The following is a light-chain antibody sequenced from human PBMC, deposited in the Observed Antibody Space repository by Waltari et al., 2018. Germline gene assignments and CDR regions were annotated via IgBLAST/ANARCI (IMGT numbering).Light chain of an antibody. V-gene: IGLV4-69*01. CDR2: VNSDGTH. CDR3: QTGGHGTWV. Sequence: QQPERGPRYLMKVNSDGTHSKGDDIPDRCSGSSSGAERYLTISSLQSEDEADYYCQTGGHGTWVFGGGTKVTVL. J-gene: IGLJ3*02.